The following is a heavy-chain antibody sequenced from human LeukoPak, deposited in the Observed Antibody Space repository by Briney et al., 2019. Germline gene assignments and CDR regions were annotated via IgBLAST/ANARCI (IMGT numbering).Heavy chain of an antibody. CDR3: ARDVHGDYGSGWFDP. Sequence: SVKVSCKTSGGTFNNSAISWVRQAPGQGLEWLGGIMPLFGTAGYAQKFQGRVTITKDESTRTVYLELTSLTSDDTAVYFCARDVHGDYGSGWFDPWGQGTLVSVSS. J-gene: IGHJ5*02. D-gene: IGHD4-17*01. CDR2: IMPLFGTA. CDR1: GGTFNNSA. V-gene: IGHV1-69*05.